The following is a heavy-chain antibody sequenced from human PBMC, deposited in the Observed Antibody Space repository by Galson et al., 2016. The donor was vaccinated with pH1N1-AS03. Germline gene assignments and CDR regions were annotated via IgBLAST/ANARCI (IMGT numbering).Heavy chain of an antibody. J-gene: IGHJ4*02. CDR2: FDREDGEA. CDR1: GLSLSDLS. CDR3: ATDYDY. Sequence: SVKVSCKVSGLSLSDLSMHWVRQAPGKGLEWMGCFDREDGEAIYAQKLQGRLTVTEDRSTDTAYMELSSLRPEDTATYYCATDYDYWGQGTLVTVSS. V-gene: IGHV1-24*01.